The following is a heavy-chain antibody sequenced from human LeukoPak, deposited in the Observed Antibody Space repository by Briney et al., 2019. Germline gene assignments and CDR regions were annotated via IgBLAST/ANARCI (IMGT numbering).Heavy chain of an antibody. Sequence: KPSETLSLTCAVSGDTISSSSFYWGWIRQPPGRGLEWIGSIYYSGSTYYNPSLKSRVTISVDTSKNQFSLKLSSVTAADTAVYYCARYRNIVGATFRYFDLWGRGTLVTVSS. D-gene: IGHD1-26*01. V-gene: IGHV4-39*07. CDR2: IYYSGST. CDR1: GDTISSSSFY. J-gene: IGHJ2*01. CDR3: ARYRNIVGATFRYFDL.